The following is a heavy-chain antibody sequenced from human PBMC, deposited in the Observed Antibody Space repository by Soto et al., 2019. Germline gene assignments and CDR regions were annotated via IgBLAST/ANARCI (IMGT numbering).Heavy chain of an antibody. Sequence: QVQLQQWGAGLVKPSETLSLSCAVYGQSFSGHSWAWIRQSTGKGLEWIGEINESGSTYYNPSLKSRVTISADTSKNQISLKLSSVSAADTAVYFCARGSGIVALPGELEDVNYDYWGQGTLVNVSS. CDR1: GQSFSGHS. D-gene: IGHD1-1*01. V-gene: IGHV4-34*01. J-gene: IGHJ4*02. CDR3: ARGSGIVALPGELEDVNYDY. CDR2: INESGST.